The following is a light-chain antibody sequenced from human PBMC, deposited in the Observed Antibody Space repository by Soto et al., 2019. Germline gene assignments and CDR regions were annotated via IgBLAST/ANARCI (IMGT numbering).Light chain of an antibody. CDR2: GAS. J-gene: IGKJ1*01. CDR1: QSLGTN. CDR3: QQYNMWPRT. V-gene: IGKV3-15*01. Sequence: DIDMRESPTTQKENPGERATLYCRTSQSLGTNLAWFQQKPGQVPRLLIHGASTRATGVPARFSGSGSGTAFTLTINSLQSEDFAVYYCQQYNMWPRTFGQGTKVDIK.